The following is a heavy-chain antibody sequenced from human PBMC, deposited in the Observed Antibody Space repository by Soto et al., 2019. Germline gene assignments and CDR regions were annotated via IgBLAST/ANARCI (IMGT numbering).Heavy chain of an antibody. CDR1: GYTFTSYG. J-gene: IGHJ4*02. CDR3: ARDLAVGLVDY. Sequence: QVQLVQSGAEVKKPGASVKVSCKASGYTFTSYGISWVRQAPGQGLEWMGWISAYNGNTKDTQKLQGRVTMTTDTSTRTGYMELRSLRSDDTTVYYCARDLAVGLVDYWGQGTLVTVSS. V-gene: IGHV1-18*01. CDR2: ISAYNGNT. D-gene: IGHD6-19*01.